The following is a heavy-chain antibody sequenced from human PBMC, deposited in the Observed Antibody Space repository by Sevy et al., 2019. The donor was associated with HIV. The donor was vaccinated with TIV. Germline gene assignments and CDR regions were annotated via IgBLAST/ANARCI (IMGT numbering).Heavy chain of an antibody. D-gene: IGHD5-18*01. CDR3: AKLQIWPDFDY. CDR1: GFTFSTFV. Sequence: GESLKISCAASGFTFSTFVMSWVRQAPGKGLEWVSTISGNNYNTYYADSVKGRFSISRDNSKSTMYLQMNSLRAEDTAVYYCAKLQIWPDFDYWGQGTLVTVSS. V-gene: IGHV3-23*01. J-gene: IGHJ4*02. CDR2: ISGNNYNT.